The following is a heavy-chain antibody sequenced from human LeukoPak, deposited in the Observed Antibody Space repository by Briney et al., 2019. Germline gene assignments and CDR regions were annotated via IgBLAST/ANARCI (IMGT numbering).Heavy chain of an antibody. CDR3: ARDRAYCGGDCFNHAFDI. Sequence: SETLSLTCTVSGGSISSSSYYWGWIRQPPGKGLEWIGYIFYSGSTSYNPSLKSRVTISVDTSKNQFSLKLSSVTAADTAVYYCARDRAYCGGDCFNHAFDIWGQGTRVTASS. CDR2: IFYSGST. V-gene: IGHV4-61*01. CDR1: GGSISSSSYY. J-gene: IGHJ3*02. D-gene: IGHD2-21*02.